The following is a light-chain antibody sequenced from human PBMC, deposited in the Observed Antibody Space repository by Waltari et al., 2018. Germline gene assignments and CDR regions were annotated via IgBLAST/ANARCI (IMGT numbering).Light chain of an antibody. Sequence: EIVLTQSPGTLSLSPGERATLSCRASQSISKYLAWYQQKPGQAPWLLIYHASSRAAGIPDRFSGSGSGTDFSLSISRLEPEDFAVYYCQHYESLPVTFGQGTKVEIK. CDR3: QHYESLPVT. CDR2: HAS. V-gene: IGKV3-20*01. J-gene: IGKJ1*01. CDR1: QSISKY.